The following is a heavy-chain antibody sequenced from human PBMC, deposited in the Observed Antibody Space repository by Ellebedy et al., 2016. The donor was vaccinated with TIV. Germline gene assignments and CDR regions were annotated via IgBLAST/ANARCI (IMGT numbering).Heavy chain of an antibody. J-gene: IGHJ4*02. CDR1: GFTFSDYS. Sequence: GESLKISCVTSGFTFSDYSMHWGRQAPGKGLEWVAVGGGDYYYANSVKGRFSISRDTSQNSPYLQMNSLRSEDTAVYYCARGTTGWFGVDYWGQGTLVTVSS. CDR3: ARGTTGWFGVDY. V-gene: IGHV3-30-3*01. D-gene: IGHD3-10*01. CDR2: GGGDY.